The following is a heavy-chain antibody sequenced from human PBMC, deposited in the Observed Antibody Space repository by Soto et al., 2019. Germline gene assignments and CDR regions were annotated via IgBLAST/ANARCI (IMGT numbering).Heavy chain of an antibody. CDR3: ARHEYSSGWYGDAFDI. J-gene: IGHJ3*02. CDR1: GGSISSSSYY. Sequence: SETLSLTCTVSGGSISSSSYYWGWIRQPPGKGLEWIGSIYYSGSTYYNPSLKSRVTISVDTSKNQFSLKLSSVTAADTAVYYCARHEYSSGWYGDAFDIWGQGTMVTVSS. D-gene: IGHD6-19*01. V-gene: IGHV4-39*01. CDR2: IYYSGST.